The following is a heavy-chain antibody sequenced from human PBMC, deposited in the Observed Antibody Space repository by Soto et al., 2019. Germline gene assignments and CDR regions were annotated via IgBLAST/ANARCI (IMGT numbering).Heavy chain of an antibody. V-gene: IGHV4-30-4*01. D-gene: IGHD2-15*01. J-gene: IGHJ5*02. CDR2: IYYSGST. Sequence: PSETLSLTCTVAGGSIRSGDYYWSWIRQPPGKGLEWIGYIYYSGSTYYNPSLKSRVTISVDTSKNQFSLKLSSVTAADTAVYYCARDDSQGHWFDPWGQGTLVTVSS. CDR3: ARDDSQGHWFDP. CDR1: GGSIRSGDYY.